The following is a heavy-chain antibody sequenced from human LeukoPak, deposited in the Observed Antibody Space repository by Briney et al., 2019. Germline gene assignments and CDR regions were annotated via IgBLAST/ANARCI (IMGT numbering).Heavy chain of an antibody. Sequence: GSLGLSCASSGFTLGNYWMQSVRHAPGTRLVWGSRITRDESSTSYATSVKGRFTISRDNAKNTLYLQMNSLRAEDTAVYYCARTRYSSSDLFEYWGQGTLVTVSS. CDR2: ITRDESST. V-gene: IGHV3-74*01. J-gene: IGHJ4*02. CDR1: GFTLGNYW. D-gene: IGHD6-13*01. CDR3: ARTRYSSSDLFEY.